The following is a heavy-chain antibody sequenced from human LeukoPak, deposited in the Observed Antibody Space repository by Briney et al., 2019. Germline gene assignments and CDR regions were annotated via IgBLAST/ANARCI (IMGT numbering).Heavy chain of an antibody. CDR3: ATSYGSGSYFGY. CDR1: GYTFTSYG. Sequence: ASVKVSCKASGYTFTSYGISWVRQAPGQGLEWMGWISAYNGNTNYAQKLQGRVTMTTDTSASTAYMELRSLRSDDTAVYYCATSYGSGSYFGYWGQGTLVTVSS. V-gene: IGHV1-18*01. J-gene: IGHJ4*02. D-gene: IGHD3-10*01. CDR2: ISAYNGNT.